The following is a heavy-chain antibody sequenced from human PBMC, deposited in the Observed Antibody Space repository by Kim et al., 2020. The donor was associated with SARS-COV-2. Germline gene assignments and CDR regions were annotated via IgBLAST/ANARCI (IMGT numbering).Heavy chain of an antibody. CDR3: AAVSRGS. J-gene: IGHJ4*02. CDR1: GFTFSTSA. V-gene: IGHV1-58*01. Sequence: TSVKVSCKGSGFTFSTSAVQWVRQARGQRLEWIGWIVVGSGNTYYAQKFHERVTMTRDMSTSTVYMELSSLRSDDTAVYYCAAVSRGSWGQGTLVTVSS. CDR2: IVVGSGNT.